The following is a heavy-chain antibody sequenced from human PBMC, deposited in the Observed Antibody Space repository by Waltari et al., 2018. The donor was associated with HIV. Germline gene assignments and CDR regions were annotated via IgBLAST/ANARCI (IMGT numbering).Heavy chain of an antibody. CDR1: GVIFRLYA. J-gene: IGHJ5*02. CDR3: AHCHLYDGNINLAS. CDR2: ISGSGDNT. Sequence: GQVLESGGGLVQSVGSLTHSCAASGVIFRLYAMCGVRQAVGKGMAWLAVISGSGDNTYYSSTVQALFTISCETSAIPVSLQMNCFTAYHTSLYFCAHCHLYDGNINLASWAKGALVT. D-gene: IGHD3-3*01. V-gene: IGHV3-23*01.